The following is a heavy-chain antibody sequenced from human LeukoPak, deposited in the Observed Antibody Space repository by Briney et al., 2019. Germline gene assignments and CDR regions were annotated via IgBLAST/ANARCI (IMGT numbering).Heavy chain of an antibody. CDR2: ISYDGSNK. J-gene: IGHJ4*02. CDR1: GFTFSSYA. D-gene: IGHD5-24*01. V-gene: IGHV3-30-3*01. CDR3: ARDGPPYNPRFDY. Sequence: AGGSLRLSCAASGFTFSSYAMHWVRQAPGKGLEWVAVISYDGSNKYYADSVKGRFTISRDNSKNTLYLQMNSLRAEDTAVYYCARDGPPYNPRFDYWGQGTLVTVSS.